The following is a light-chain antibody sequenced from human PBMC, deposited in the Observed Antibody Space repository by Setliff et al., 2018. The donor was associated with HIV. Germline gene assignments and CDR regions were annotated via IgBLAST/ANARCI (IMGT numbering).Light chain of an antibody. CDR1: SSDVGGYKY. V-gene: IGLV2-11*01. CDR3: CSYAGSYTHYV. Sequence: QSVLTQPRSVSGSPGQSVTISCTGTSSDVGGYKYVSWYQHHPGKAPKLMIYDVSKRPSGVPDRFSGPKSGNTASLTISGLQAEDEADYHCCSYAGSYTHYVFGTGTKVTV. CDR2: DVS. J-gene: IGLJ1*01.